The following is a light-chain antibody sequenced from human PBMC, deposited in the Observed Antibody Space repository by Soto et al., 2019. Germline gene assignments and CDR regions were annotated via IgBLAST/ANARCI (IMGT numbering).Light chain of an antibody. Sequence: DIQMTQSPPSLSASVGDRVTITCRASESISFYLNWYQQKPGKAPKLLIYTASTLKSGVPSRFSGSGSGTDFTLTISSLQSEDFATYYCQHSYSTPFTFGQGTRLEIK. V-gene: IGKV1-39*01. CDR2: TAS. J-gene: IGKJ5*01. CDR1: ESISFY. CDR3: QHSYSTPFT.